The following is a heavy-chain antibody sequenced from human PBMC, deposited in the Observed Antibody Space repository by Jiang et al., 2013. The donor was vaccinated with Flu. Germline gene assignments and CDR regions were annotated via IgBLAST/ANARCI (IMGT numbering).Heavy chain of an antibody. J-gene: IGHJ4*02. CDR3: ARGAYYDSSGGFFDY. V-gene: IGHV6-1*01. Sequence: YAVSVKSRITINPDTSKNQFSLQLNSVTPEDTAVYYCARGAYYDSSGGFFDYWGQGTLVTVSS. D-gene: IGHD3-22*01.